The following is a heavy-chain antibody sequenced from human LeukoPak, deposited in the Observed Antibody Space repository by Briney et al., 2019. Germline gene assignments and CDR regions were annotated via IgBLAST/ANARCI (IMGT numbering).Heavy chain of an antibody. V-gene: IGHV4-34*01. Sequence: PSETLSLTCAVYGGSFSGYYWSWIRQPPGKGLEWIGEINHSGSTNYNPSLKSRVTISVDTSKNQFSLKLSSVTAADTAVYYCARGVSALWGQGILVTVSS. J-gene: IGHJ4*02. D-gene: IGHD5/OR15-5a*01. CDR3: ARGVSAL. CDR1: GGSFSGYY. CDR2: INHSGST.